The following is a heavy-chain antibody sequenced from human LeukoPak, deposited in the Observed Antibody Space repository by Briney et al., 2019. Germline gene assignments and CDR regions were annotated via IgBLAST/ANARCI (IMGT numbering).Heavy chain of an antibody. D-gene: IGHD3-22*01. V-gene: IGHV3-33*01. Sequence: GGSLRLSCAASGFTFITNGFTWARQAPGKGLEWVAVIWYDGSNKYYADSVRGRFTISRDNSKNTLYLQMNSLRAEDTAVYFCVRDSGEIPNTYYYDSSGYLHYWGPGTLVTVSS. J-gene: IGHJ4*02. CDR2: IWYDGSNK. CDR1: GFTFITNG. CDR3: VRDSGEIPNTYYYDSSGYLHY.